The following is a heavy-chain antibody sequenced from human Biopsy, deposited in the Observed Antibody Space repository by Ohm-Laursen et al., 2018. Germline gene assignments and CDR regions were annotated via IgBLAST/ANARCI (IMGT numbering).Heavy chain of an antibody. D-gene: IGHD4/OR15-4a*01. J-gene: IGHJ4*02. V-gene: IGHV4-39*01. CDR3: AQTRNDYGGFYFDY. CDR1: GDSISSSTYY. Sequence: TLSLTCSVSGDSISSSTYYWGWLRQPPGKGLERIGTIRNTYFRTSLKSRVTMSVDTSKNQFSRKVSSVTAADTGVYYCAQTRNDYGGFYFDYWGRGTLVTVSS. CDR2: IRNT.